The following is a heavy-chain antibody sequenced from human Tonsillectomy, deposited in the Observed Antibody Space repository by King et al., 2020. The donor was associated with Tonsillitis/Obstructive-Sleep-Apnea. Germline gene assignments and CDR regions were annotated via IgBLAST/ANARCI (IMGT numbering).Heavy chain of an antibody. V-gene: IGHV3-30*04. CDR2: ISYDGSNK. J-gene: IGHJ4*02. CDR3: ASSRVSSGYYSAFDY. CDR1: GFTFSSYA. D-gene: IGHD3-22*01. Sequence: VQLVESGGGVVQPGRSLRLSCAASGFTFSSYAMHWVRQAPGKGLEWVAVISYDGSNKYYADSVKGRFTISRDNSKNTLYVQMNTLRAEDTALYYCASSRVSSGYYSAFDYWGQGTLVTVSS.